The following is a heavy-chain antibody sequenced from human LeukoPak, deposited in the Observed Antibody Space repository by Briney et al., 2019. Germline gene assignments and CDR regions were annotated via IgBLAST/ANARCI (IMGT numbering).Heavy chain of an antibody. J-gene: IGHJ5*02. Sequence: SETLSLTCTVSAGSISSSSYYWGWIRQSPGKGLERIGSIYYSGSTYYDPSLKSRLTISVDTSENQFSLKLSSVTAADTAVYYCVTSNYGRFDPWGQGTLVTVSS. D-gene: IGHD4-11*01. V-gene: IGHV4-39*01. CDR3: VTSNYGRFDP. CDR1: AGSISSSSYY. CDR2: IYYSGST.